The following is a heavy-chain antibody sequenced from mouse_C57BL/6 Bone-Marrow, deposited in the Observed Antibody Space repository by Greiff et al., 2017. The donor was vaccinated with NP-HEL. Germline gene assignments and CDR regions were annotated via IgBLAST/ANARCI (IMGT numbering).Heavy chain of an antibody. D-gene: IGHD2-3*01. CDR1: GFTFSDYG. CDR2: ISNLAYSI. Sequence: EVKLMESGGGLVQPGGSLKLSCAASGFTFSDYGMAWVRQAPRKGPEWVAFISNLAYSIYYADTVTGRFTISRENAKNTLYLEMSSLRSEDTAMYYCARHDGYYPFAYWGQGTLVTVSA. J-gene: IGHJ3*01. V-gene: IGHV5-15*01. CDR3: ARHDGYYPFAY.